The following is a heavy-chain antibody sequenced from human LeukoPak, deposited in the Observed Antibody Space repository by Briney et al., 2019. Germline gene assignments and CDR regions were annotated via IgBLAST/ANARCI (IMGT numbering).Heavy chain of an antibody. D-gene: IGHD3-22*01. CDR2: INHSGST. V-gene: IGHV4-34*01. J-gene: IGHJ3*02. CDR1: GGSFSGYY. Sequence: SETLSLTCAVYGGSFSGYYWSWIRQPPGKGLEWIGEINHSGSTNYNPSLKSRVTISVDTSKNQFSLKLSSVTAADTAVYYCARGRGRLVVVITYSRTHAFDIWGQGTMATVSS. CDR3: ARGRGRLVVVITYSRTHAFDI.